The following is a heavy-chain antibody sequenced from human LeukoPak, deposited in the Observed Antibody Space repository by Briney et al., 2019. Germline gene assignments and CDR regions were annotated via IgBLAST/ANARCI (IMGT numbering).Heavy chain of an antibody. CDR3: ARSLRMPNWFDP. CDR2: INPNSGGT. J-gene: IGHJ5*02. Sequence: GASVKVSCKASGYTFTGYFIHWVRQVPGQGLEWMGWINPNSGGTNYAQKFQGRVTMTRDTSISTAYMELSRLRSDDTAVYYCARSLRMPNWFDPWGQGTLVTVSS. D-gene: IGHD2-2*01. V-gene: IGHV1-2*02. CDR1: GYTFTGYF.